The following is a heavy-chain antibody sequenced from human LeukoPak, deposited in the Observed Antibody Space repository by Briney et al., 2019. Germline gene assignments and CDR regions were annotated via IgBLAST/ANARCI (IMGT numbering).Heavy chain of an antibody. CDR1: GSCFTKYW. CDR2: IYPGDSDI. V-gene: IGHV5-51*01. J-gene: IGHJ4*02. Sequence: GAAMEISYEASGSCFTKYWIAWGRQLPGKGVGWRGIIYPGDSDIRYSPSFQGQVTISADKSISTAYLQWSSLKASDTAMYYCARHFGYSGYDGDYWGQGTLVTVSS. CDR3: ARHFGYSGYDGDY. D-gene: IGHD5-12*01.